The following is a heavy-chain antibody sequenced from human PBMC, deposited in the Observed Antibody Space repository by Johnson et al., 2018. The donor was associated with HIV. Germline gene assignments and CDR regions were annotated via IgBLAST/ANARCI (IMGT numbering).Heavy chain of an antibody. D-gene: IGHD6-13*01. V-gene: IGHV3-33*06. CDR2: IWYDGSNK. CDR3: AKVAVATAAGGVALDI. Sequence: QVQLVESGGGVVQPGGSLRLSCAASGFTFSSYAMHWVRQAPGKGLEWVAVIWYDGSNKYYADSVKGRFTISRDNSKNTLYLQMNSLRVEDTAVYYCAKVAVATAAGGVALDIWGPGTMVTVS. J-gene: IGHJ3*02. CDR1: GFTFSSYA.